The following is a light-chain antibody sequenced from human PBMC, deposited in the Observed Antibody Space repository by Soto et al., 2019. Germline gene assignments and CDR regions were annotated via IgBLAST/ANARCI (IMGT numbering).Light chain of an antibody. Sequence: DIQMTQSPSSLSASVGDRVTITCQASQDVSNYLNWYRQKPGQGPRLLIYDASNQETGVPSRFCASGSGTDLTLTIRTLQLEDFATYFCQQYHSLPHTCGQRTRLEI. CDR1: QDVSNY. V-gene: IGKV1-33*01. CDR3: QQYHSLPHT. J-gene: IGKJ2*01. CDR2: DAS.